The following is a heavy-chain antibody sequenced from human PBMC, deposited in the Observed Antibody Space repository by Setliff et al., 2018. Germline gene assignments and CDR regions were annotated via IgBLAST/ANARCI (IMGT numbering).Heavy chain of an antibody. D-gene: IGHD3-22*01. CDR3: ARANGSHDSSGYYWHY. CDR1: GYTFTTYA. CDR2: INTNTGNP. J-gene: IGHJ4*02. V-gene: IGHV7-4-1*02. Sequence: ASVKVSCKASGYTFTTYAMNWVRQAPGQGLEWMGWINTNTGNPTYAQGFTGRFVFSLDTSVSTANLQISGLKAEDTAVYYCARANGSHDSSGYYWHYWGPGTLVTVPQ.